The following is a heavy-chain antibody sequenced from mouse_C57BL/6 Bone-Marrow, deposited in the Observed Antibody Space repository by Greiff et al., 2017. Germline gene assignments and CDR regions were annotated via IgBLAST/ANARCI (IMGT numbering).Heavy chain of an antibody. D-gene: IGHD2-4*01. V-gene: IGHV1-64*01. CDR3: ARSMITTGARDY. Sequence: QVQLQQPGAELVKPGASVKLSCKASGYTFTSYWMHWVKQRPGQGLEWIGMIHPNSGSTNYNEKFKGKATLTVDKSSSTAYMQLSSLTSEDAAVYYCARSMITTGARDYWGQGTSVTVSS. CDR2: IHPNSGST. J-gene: IGHJ4*01. CDR1: GYTFTSYW.